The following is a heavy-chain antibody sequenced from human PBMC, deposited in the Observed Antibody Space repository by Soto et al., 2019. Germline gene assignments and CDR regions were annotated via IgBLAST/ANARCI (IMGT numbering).Heavy chain of an antibody. CDR3: AREETAWPLAYGLDV. CDR2: IRSGRDT. J-gene: IGHJ6*02. V-gene: IGHV3-21*01. CDR1: GFTFSNYY. D-gene: IGHD2-21*02. Sequence: GGSLRLSCAVSGFTFSNYYIHWVRQAPGKGLEWVSSIRSGRDTFYADSVKGRFSISRDGATSSVSLQMNSLRGEDTAVYFCAREETAWPLAYGLDVWGQGTTVSVSS.